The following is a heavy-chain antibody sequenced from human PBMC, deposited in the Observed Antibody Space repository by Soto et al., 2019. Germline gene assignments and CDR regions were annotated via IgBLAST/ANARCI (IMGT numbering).Heavy chain of an antibody. CDR3: ARATTVTTSYYFDY. Sequence: EVQLVESGGGLVKPGGSLRLSCAASGFTFSSYSMNWVRQAPGKGLEWVSSISSSSSYIYYADSEKGRFTISRDNAKNSLYLQMNSLRAEDTAVYYCARATTVTTSYYFDYWGQGTLVTVSS. J-gene: IGHJ4*02. CDR2: ISSSSSYI. V-gene: IGHV3-21*01. CDR1: GFTFSSYS. D-gene: IGHD4-4*01.